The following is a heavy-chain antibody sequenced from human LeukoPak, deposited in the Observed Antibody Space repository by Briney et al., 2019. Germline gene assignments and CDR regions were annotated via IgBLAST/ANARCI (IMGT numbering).Heavy chain of an antibody. J-gene: IGHJ4*02. CDR3: AKGSSGT. CDR2: ISYDGSSK. V-gene: IGHV3-30*18. D-gene: IGHD1-1*01. CDR1: GFTFSSYG. Sequence: GRSLRLSCAASGFTFSSYGMHWVRQAPGKGLEWVAVISYDGSSKYYADSVKGRFTISRDNSKNTLYLQVNSLRAEDTAVYYCAKGSSGTWGQGTLVTVSS.